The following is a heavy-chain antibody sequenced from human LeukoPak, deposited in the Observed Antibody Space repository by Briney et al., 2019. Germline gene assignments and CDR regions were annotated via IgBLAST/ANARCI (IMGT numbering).Heavy chain of an antibody. CDR1: GFTVSSNY. J-gene: IGHJ4*02. CDR3: ARGTVTMVDY. V-gene: IGHV3-66*01. Sequence: GGSLRLSCAASGFTVSSNYMSWVRQAPRRGLEWVSVIYSGGSTYYADSVKGRFTISRDNSTNTLFLQMNSLRAGDTAVYYCARGTVTMVDYWGQGTLVTVSS. CDR2: IYSGGST. D-gene: IGHD3-10*01.